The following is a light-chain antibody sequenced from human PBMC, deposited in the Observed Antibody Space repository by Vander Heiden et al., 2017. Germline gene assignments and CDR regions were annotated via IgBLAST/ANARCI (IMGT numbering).Light chain of an antibody. V-gene: IGLV3-1*01. CDR3: QAWDSSTAVV. CDR1: KSGDKY. J-gene: IGLJ2*01. Sequence: SYELPPPPSVSVSPGQTASITCSGDKSGDKYACWYQQKPGQSPVLVIYQDSKRPSGSPERFSGSNSGNTATLTISGTQAMDEADDDCQAWDSSTAVVFGGGTKLTGL. CDR2: QDS.